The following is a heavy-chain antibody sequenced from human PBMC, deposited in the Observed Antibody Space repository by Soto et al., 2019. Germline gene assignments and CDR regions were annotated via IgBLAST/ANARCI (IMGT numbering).Heavy chain of an antibody. D-gene: IGHD2-21*02. CDR2: ISYDGSNK. CDR3: AKDNCGGDCYPYYYYGMDV. CDR1: GFTFSSYG. J-gene: IGHJ6*02. V-gene: IGHV3-30*18. Sequence: ESGGGVVQPGRSLRLSCGASGFTFSSYGMHWVRQAPGKGLEWVAVISYDGSNKYYADSVKGRFTISRDNSKNTLYLQMNSLRAEDTAVYYCAKDNCGGDCYPYYYYGMDVWGQGTTVTVSS.